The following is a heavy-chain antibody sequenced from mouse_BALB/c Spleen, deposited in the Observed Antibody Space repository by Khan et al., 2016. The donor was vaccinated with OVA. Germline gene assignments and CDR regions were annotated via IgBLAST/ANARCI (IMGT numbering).Heavy chain of an antibody. D-gene: IGHD2-14*01. CDR2: IYPGDGDP. J-gene: IGHJ3*01. CDR3: ARSGYDYFAY. V-gene: IGHV1-80*01. CDR1: GYAFSNYW. Sequence: VQLQESGAELVRPGSSVKISCKASGYAFSNYWMNWVQQRPGQGLEWIGQIYPGDGDPNSNGKFTGKATLTADKSSSTAYMQLSSLTSEDSAVYFCARSGYDYFAYWGQGTLVTVSA.